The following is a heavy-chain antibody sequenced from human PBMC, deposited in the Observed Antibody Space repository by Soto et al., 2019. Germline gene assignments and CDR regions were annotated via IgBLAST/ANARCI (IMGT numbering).Heavy chain of an antibody. CDR3: ARDQSQGQMLLPYFDY. J-gene: IGHJ4*02. D-gene: IGHD3-10*02. Sequence: XGSLRLSCAASGFNFPGYSMNWVRQAPGKGLEWVASISSGSHFIYYADSVRGRFTISRDNTRDSLLLQMNSLRAGDTGVYFCARDQSQGQMLLPYFDYWGQGTLVTVSS. V-gene: IGHV3-21*04. CDR1: GFNFPGYS. CDR2: ISSGSHFI.